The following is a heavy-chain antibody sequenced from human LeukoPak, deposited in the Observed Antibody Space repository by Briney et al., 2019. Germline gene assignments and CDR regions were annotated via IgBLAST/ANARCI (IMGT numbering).Heavy chain of an antibody. CDR3: ARSAGRCSGGSCYSLYYYYGMDV. J-gene: IGHJ6*04. D-gene: IGHD2-15*01. V-gene: IGHV4-34*01. CDR1: GGSFSGYY. CDR2: INHSGST. Sequence: SETLSLTCAVYGGSFSGYYWSWIRQPPGKGLEWIGEINHSGSTNYNPSLKSRVTISVDTSKNQFSLKLSSVTAADTAVYCCARSAGRCSGGSCYSLYYYYGMDVWGKGTTVTVSS.